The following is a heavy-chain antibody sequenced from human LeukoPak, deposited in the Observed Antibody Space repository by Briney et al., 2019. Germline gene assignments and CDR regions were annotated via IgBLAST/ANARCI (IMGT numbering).Heavy chain of an antibody. J-gene: IGHJ4*02. CDR3: ARDQRLSSGTFDY. V-gene: IGHV1-69*04. CDR2: IIPILGIA. Sequence: GASVKVSCKASGGTFSSYAISWVRQAPGQGLGWMGRIIPILGIANYAQKFQGRVTITADKSTSTAYMELSSLRSEDTAVYYCARDQRLSSGTFDYWGQGTLVTVSS. CDR1: GGTFSSYA. D-gene: IGHD3-22*01.